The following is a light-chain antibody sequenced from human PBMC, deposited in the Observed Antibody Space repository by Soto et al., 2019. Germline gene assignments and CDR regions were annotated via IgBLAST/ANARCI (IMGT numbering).Light chain of an antibody. J-gene: IGKJ3*01. CDR1: QSVSSSY. V-gene: IGKV3-20*01. Sequence: EIVLTQSPGTLSLSPGERATLSCRASQSVSSSYLSWYQQKPGQAPRLLIYGASSRTTGIPDRFSGSGSGTAFTTTISRLEPEDFVVYYCQQYASSPVFTFGPGTKVDIK. CDR3: QQYASSPVFT. CDR2: GAS.